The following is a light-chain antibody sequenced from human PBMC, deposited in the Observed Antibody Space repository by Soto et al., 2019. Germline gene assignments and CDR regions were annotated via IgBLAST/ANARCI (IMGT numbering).Light chain of an antibody. CDR3: QQFDTSPPST. Sequence: EIVLTQSPGTLSLSPGERATLSCRASQSVSSSYLAWYQQKPGQAPRLLIYGASSRATGIPDRFSGSGSGTDFTLPISRLEPGDFAVYYWQQFDTSPPSTFGQGTRLEIK. V-gene: IGKV3-20*01. CDR1: QSVSSSY. CDR2: GAS. J-gene: IGKJ5*01.